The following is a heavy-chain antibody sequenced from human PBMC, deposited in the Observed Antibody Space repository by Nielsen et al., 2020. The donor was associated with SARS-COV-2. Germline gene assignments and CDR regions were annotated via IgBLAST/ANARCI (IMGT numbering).Heavy chain of an antibody. D-gene: IGHD4-11*01. CDR2: MNPNSGNT. CDR3: ARALYSNYDWFDP. V-gene: IGHV1-8*02. Sequence: ASVKVSCKASGYTFTSYGISWVRQAPGQGLEWMGWMNPNSGNTGYAQKFQGRVTMTRNTSISTAYMELSSLRSEDTAVYYCARALYSNYDWFDPWGQGTLVTVSS. CDR1: GYTFTSYG. J-gene: IGHJ5*02.